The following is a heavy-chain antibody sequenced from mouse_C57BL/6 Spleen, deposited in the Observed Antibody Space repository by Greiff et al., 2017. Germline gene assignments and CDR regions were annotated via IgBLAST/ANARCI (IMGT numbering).Heavy chain of an antibody. D-gene: IGHD1-1*01. Sequence: VQLQQSGPELVKPGASVKISCKASGYTFTDYYMNWVKQSHGKSLEWIGDINPNNGGTSYNQKFKGKATLTVDKSSSTAYMELRSLTSEDSAVYYCARWGYDYYGSSYAMDYWGQGTSVTVSS. J-gene: IGHJ4*01. CDR2: INPNNGGT. CDR1: GYTFTDYY. V-gene: IGHV1-26*01. CDR3: ARWGYDYYGSSYAMDY.